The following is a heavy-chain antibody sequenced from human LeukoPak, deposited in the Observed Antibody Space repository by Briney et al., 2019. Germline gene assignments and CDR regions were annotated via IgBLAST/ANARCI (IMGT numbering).Heavy chain of an antibody. CDR2: ISHSGST. J-gene: IGHJ2*01. D-gene: IGHD3/OR15-3a*01. CDR1: GVSISSYY. CDR3: ARTFGRGPRYFDL. V-gene: IGHV4-59*01. Sequence: SETLSLTCTVSGVSISSYYWSWIRQPPGKGLEWIGYISHSGSTNSNSSLRSRVTTSVDTSKNHFSLKLSSVTAADTAVYYCARTFGRGPRYFDLWGRGTLVTVSS.